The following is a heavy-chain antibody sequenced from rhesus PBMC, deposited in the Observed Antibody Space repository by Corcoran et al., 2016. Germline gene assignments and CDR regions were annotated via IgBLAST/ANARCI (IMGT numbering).Heavy chain of an antibody. V-gene: IGHV4S14*01. Sequence: QVQLQESGPGLVKPSETLSLTCAVSGYSISSGSYWGWIRQPPGKGLEWIGSIYVSGGSNYLNPSLKIRVTLSVDTSKHQCSRKLSSVTAADTAVYYCAREKGSLDVWGRGVLVTVSS. CDR2: IYVSGGSN. CDR1: GYSISSGSY. CDR3: AREKGSLDV. J-gene: IGHJ5-2*02.